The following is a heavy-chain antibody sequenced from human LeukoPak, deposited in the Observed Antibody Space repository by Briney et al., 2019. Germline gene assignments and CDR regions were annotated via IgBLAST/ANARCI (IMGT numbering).Heavy chain of an antibody. V-gene: IGHV3-7*01. J-gene: IGHJ4*02. CDR3: ATFDYFGSGGLFDC. CDR2: INQDGSED. Sequence: GGSLRLSCAVSEFTFSRYWMSWVRQAPGKGLKWVANINQDGSEDAYVYSVKGRFTISRDNARNSLYLRMNSLRAEDTAVYYCATFDYFGSGGLFDCWGQGTLVTVSS. D-gene: IGHD3-10*01. CDR1: EFTFSRYW.